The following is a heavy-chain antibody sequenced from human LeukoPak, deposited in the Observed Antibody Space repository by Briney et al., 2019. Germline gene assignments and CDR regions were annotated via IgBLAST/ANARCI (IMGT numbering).Heavy chain of an antibody. CDR1: GYTFTGYY. D-gene: IGHD5-12*01. J-gene: IGHJ5*02. CDR2: INPNSGGT. Sequence: ASVKVSCKASGYTFTGYYMHWVRQAPGQGLEWMVWINPNSGGTNYAQKLQGRVTMTRDTSISTAYMELSRLRSDDTAVYYCAGDPGGYDMVWFDPWGQGTLVTVSS. V-gene: IGHV1-2*02. CDR3: AGDPGGYDMVWFDP.